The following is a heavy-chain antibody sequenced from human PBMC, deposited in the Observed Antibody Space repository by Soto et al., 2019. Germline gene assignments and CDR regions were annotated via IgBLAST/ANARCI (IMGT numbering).Heavy chain of an antibody. CDR2: ISSSSSYI. CDR1: GFTFSSYS. Sequence: GGSLRLSCAASGFTFSSYSMNWVRQAPGKGLEWVSSISSSSSYIYYADSVKGRFTISRDNAKNSLYLQMNSLRAEDTAVYYCARDRRSGITIFGVVPHRGNWFDPWGQGTLVTVS. V-gene: IGHV3-21*01. D-gene: IGHD3-3*01. J-gene: IGHJ5*02. CDR3: ARDRRSGITIFGVVPHRGNWFDP.